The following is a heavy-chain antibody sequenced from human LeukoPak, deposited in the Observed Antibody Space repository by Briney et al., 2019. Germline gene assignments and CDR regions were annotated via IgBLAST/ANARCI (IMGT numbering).Heavy chain of an antibody. Sequence: GGSLRLSCAASGFTFSIYAMRWVRQAPGKGLEWVSGMSGSGGSTYYADSVKGRFTISRDNSKNTLYLQMNTLSAEDTAVYYCAKDREYSYVYDAFDIWGQGTLVTVSS. CDR1: GFTFSIYA. V-gene: IGHV3-23*01. D-gene: IGHD3-16*01. CDR3: AKDREYSYVYDAFDI. J-gene: IGHJ3*02. CDR2: MSGSGGST.